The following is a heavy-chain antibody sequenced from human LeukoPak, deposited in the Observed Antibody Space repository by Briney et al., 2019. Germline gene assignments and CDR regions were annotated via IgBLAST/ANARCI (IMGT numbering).Heavy chain of an antibody. V-gene: IGHV4-4*09. CDR3: ARKYTCSSHFDY. CDR1: GGPISSYC. D-gene: IGHD6-6*01. CDR2: IYSSGST. Sequence: SETLSLTCTVSGGPISSYCWSWIRQPPGKGLEWIGYIYSSGSTNYNPSLKSRVTISIDTSKEQFTLKLSSVTAADTAVYYCARKYTCSSHFDYWGQGTLVTVSS. J-gene: IGHJ4*02.